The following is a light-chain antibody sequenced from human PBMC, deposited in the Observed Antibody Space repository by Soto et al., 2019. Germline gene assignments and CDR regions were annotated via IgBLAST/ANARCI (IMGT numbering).Light chain of an antibody. CDR3: SSYRRTTFPHLV. CDR2: EVN. CDR1: SSDVGGYNY. Sequence: QSALTQPPSASGSPGQSLTISCTGTSSDVGGYNYVFWYQQHPGKAPKLMIYEVNKRPSGVPDRFSGSKSGNTASLTVSGLQAEDEADYYCSSYRRTTFPHLVFGGGTKLTVL. V-gene: IGLV2-8*01. J-gene: IGLJ2*01.